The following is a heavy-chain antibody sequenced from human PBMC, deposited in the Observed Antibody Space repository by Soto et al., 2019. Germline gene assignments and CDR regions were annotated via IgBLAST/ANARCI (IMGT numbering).Heavy chain of an antibody. CDR2: IYSGGST. V-gene: IGHV3-66*01. Sequence: EVQLVESGGGLVQPGGSLRLSCAASGFTVSSNYMSWVRQAPGKGLEWVSVIYSGGSTYYADSVKGRFTISRDNSKHTLYLQMNSLRAEDTAVYYCARDWREYYYGSGSYYYWGQGTLVTVSS. J-gene: IGHJ4*02. D-gene: IGHD3-10*01. CDR1: GFTVSSNY. CDR3: ARDWREYYYGSGSYYY.